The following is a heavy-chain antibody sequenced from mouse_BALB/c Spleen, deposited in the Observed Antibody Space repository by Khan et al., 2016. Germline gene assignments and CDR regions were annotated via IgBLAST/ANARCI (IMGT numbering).Heavy chain of an antibody. J-gene: IGHJ2*01. CDR2: IDPANGNF. Sequence: EVQLQESGAELVKPGASVTLSCTASGFNIKDTYLHWVKQRPEQGLEWIGRIDPANGNFKFDPKFQGKATITADTYSNTTYLQLSGLTSEDTAVYYCAGGNSPFAYWGQGTTLTVSS. CDR1: GFNIKDTY. CDR3: AGGNSPFAY. V-gene: IGHV14-3*02. D-gene: IGHD2-1*01.